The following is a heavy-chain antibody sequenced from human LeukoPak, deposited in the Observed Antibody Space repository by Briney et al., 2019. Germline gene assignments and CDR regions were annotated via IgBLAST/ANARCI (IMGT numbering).Heavy chain of an antibody. CDR2: ISFDGSNK. V-gene: IGHV3-30*04. D-gene: IGHD5-18*01. CDR1: GFTFSTCA. Sequence: GGSLRLSCAASGFTFSTCAIHWVRQAPGKGLEWVAVISFDGSNKYYADSVKGRFTISRDNSKNTLYLQMNSLRADDTAVYYCAKEMAPEGYSYGYDYWGQGTLVTVSS. CDR3: AKEMAPEGYSYGYDY. J-gene: IGHJ4*02.